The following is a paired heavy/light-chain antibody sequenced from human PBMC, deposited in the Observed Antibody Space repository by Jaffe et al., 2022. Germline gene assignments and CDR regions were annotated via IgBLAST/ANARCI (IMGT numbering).Light chain of an antibody. Sequence: DIQMTQSPSSLSASVGDRVTITCRASQSVNSYLNWYQQKPGKAPKLLIYAASNLQSGVPSRFSGSRSGTDFILTISSLQPEDFATYYCQQSYSTPRTFGQGTMVEI. J-gene: IGKJ1*01. CDR2: AAS. CDR1: QSVNSY. V-gene: IGKV1-39*01. CDR3: QQSYSTPRT.
Heavy chain of an antibody. CDR2: INPST. J-gene: IGHJ4*02. CDR1: EYTFTNYY. D-gene: IGHD2-8*01. CDR3: AGENGVNFSFDY. Sequence: QVQLVQSGAEVREPGASVRVSCRTSEYTFTNYYMHWVRQAPGQGLEWMGIINPSTIYAQKFQGRVTMTRDTSTSTVYMELSSLRSEDTAVYYCAGENGVNFSFDYWGQGTLVTVSS. V-gene: IGHV1-46*01.